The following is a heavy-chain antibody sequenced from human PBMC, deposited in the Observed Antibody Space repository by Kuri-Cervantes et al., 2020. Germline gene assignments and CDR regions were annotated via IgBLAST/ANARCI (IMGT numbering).Heavy chain of an antibody. D-gene: IGHD6-19*01. CDR3: AKGQQAVAVFGYYFDY. V-gene: IGHV3-30-3*01. J-gene: IGHJ4*02. Sequence: GGSLRLSCAASGFTFSSYAMHWVRQAPGKGLEWVAVISYDGSNKYYPDSVKGRFTISRDNAKNSLYLQMNSLRAEDTALYYCAKGQQAVAVFGYYFDYWGQGTLVTVSS. CDR1: GFTFSSYA. CDR2: ISYDGSNK.